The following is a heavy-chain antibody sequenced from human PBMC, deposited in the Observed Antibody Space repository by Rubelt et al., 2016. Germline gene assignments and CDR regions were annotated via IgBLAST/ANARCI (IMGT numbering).Heavy chain of an antibody. V-gene: IGHV3-23*01. D-gene: IGHD2-2*03. CDR3: AKDEGWIGYFDY. CDR2: ISDSGDST. CDR1: GFTFSSYG. J-gene: IGHJ4*02. Sequence: GGCLRLSCAASGFTFSSYGMNWVRQAPGKGLDWMSLISDSGDSTYYADSVKGRFTISRDNSKNTLYLQMNSLRAEDMAVYYCAKDEGWIGYFDYWGQGTQVTVSS.